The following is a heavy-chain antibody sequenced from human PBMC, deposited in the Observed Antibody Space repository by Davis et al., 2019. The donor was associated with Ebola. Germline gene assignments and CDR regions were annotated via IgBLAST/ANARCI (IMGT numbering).Heavy chain of an antibody. CDR2: INYSGST. J-gene: IGHJ5*02. V-gene: IGHV4-39*07. CDR1: GGSISSSSYY. CDR3: ARAPIAGGGTRWGTRWFDP. Sequence: PSETLSLTCTVSGGSISSSSYYWGWIHQPPGKGLEWIGSINYSGSTYYNPSLKSRVTISVDTSKNQFSLNLSSVTAADTAVYYCARAPIAGGGTRWGTRWFDPWGQGTLVSVSS. D-gene: IGHD6-13*01.